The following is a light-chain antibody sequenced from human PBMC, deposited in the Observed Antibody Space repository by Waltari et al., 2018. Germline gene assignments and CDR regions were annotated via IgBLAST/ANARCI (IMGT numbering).Light chain of an antibody. Sequence: QSALTQPRSVSGSPGQSVTIPCTGTSSDAGGYNYVSWYQQHPGKVPKVMVYDVTKRPSGVPDRFSGSKSGYTASLTISGLQAEDEADYYCSSYAGNYTWMFGGGTKLTVL. J-gene: IGLJ3*02. CDR3: SSYAGNYTWM. V-gene: IGLV2-11*01. CDR1: SSDAGGYNY. CDR2: DVT.